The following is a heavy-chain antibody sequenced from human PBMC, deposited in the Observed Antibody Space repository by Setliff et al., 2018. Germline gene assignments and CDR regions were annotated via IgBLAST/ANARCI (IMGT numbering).Heavy chain of an antibody. CDR3: ARGPRVADFWSGYKPDY. D-gene: IGHD3-3*01. CDR2: ISAYTGKT. CDR1: DYTFLSYG. Sequence: ASVKVSCKAADYTFLSYGLSWVRQAPGQGLEWMGWISAYTGKTDYAQNFQGRVTMTTDTSTSTGYMELRSLRSDDTAVYYCARGPRVADFWSGYKPDYWGQGTLVTVSS. V-gene: IGHV1-18*01. J-gene: IGHJ4*02.